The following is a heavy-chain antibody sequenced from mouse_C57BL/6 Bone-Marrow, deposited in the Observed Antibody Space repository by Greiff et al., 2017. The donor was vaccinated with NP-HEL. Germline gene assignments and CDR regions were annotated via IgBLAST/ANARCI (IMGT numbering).Heavy chain of an antibody. CDR2: IYPGNSDT. D-gene: IGHD1-1*01. CDR3: TKDTTVVENFDY. CDR1: GFTFTSYC. J-gene: IGHJ2*01. Sequence: EVQLQESGTVLVRPGASVKLSCTTSGFTFTSYCMHWVKQRPGQGLEWIGSIYPGNSDTSYTQKFKGKAKLTAVTSASTAYMELSSLTNEESAVYYCTKDTTVVENFDYWGQGTTLTVSA. V-gene: IGHV1-5*01.